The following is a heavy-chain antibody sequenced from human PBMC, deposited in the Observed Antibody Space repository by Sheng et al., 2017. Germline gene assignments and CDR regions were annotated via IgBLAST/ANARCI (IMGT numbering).Heavy chain of an antibody. J-gene: IGHJ4*02. Sequence: QVQLQESGPGLVKPSETLYLTCTVSGYSISSGYYWGWIRQPPGKGLEWIGNIYYSGSTYSNPSLKSRVTISVDTSSNHFSLKMRSVTAADTAVYYCARIHTVFGVIKGRVPPYFDSWGQGTLVRVSS. CDR3: ARIHTVFGVIKGRVPPYFDS. D-gene: IGHD3-3*01. V-gene: IGHV4-38-2*02. CDR1: GYSISSGYY. CDR2: IYYSGST.